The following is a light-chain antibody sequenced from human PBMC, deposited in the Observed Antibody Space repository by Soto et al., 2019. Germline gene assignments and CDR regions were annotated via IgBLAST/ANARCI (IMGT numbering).Light chain of an antibody. CDR1: QNINSD. Sequence: EIVMTQSPATLSVSPGESATLSCRASQNINSDLAWYVQKPGQAPRRVIYGASTWGTDVPPRFTGSGSGTDFNLTISGLHSEDFSVYYCQQYNSWPITFGQGTRL. V-gene: IGKV3D-15*01. CDR3: QQYNSWPIT. J-gene: IGKJ5*01. CDR2: GAS.